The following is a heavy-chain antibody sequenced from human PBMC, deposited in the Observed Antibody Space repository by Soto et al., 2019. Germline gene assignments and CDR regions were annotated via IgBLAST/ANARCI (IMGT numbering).Heavy chain of an antibody. CDR2: IWYDGSNK. V-gene: IGHV3-33*01. Sequence: PGGSLRLSCAASGFTFSSYGMHWVRQAPGKGLEWVAVIWYDGSNKYYADSVKGRFTISRDNSKNTLYLQMNSLRAEDTAVYYCARDGASYDSSGYSFDYWGQGTLVTVSS. D-gene: IGHD3-22*01. CDR3: ARDGASYDSSGYSFDY. CDR1: GFTFSSYG. J-gene: IGHJ4*02.